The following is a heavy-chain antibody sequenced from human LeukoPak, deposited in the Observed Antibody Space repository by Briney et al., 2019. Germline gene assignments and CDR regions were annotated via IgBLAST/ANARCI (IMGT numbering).Heavy chain of an antibody. CDR2: ISVSADST. D-gene: IGHD2-2*01. CDR1: GFTFSSYV. CDR3: AKSRKSVVVPGGSDY. Sequence: PGGSLRLSCAASGFTFSSYVMSWVRQAPGKGLEWVSSISVSADSTYYADSVKGRFTISRDNSKNTLSLQMNSLRAEDTAVYYCAKSRKSVVVPGGSDYWGQGTLVTVSS. V-gene: IGHV3-23*01. J-gene: IGHJ4*02.